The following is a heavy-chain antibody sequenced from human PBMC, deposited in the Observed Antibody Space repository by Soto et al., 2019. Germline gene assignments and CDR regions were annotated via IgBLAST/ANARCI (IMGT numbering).Heavy chain of an antibody. CDR1: GGSISSGGYY. D-gene: IGHD5-18*01. CDR2: IFYSGST. V-gene: IGHV4-31*03. J-gene: IGHJ4*02. CDR3: ARGYGRNFDY. Sequence: SETLSLTCTVSGGSISSGGYYWSWIRQHPGKGLEWIGYIFYSGSTFYNPSLKSRIAISVDTSKNQFSLKLSSVTAADTAVYYCARGYGRNFDYWGQGTLVTVS.